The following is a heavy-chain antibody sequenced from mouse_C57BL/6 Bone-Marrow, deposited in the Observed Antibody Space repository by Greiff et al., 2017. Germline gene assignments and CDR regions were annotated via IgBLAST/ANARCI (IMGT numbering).Heavy chain of an antibody. D-gene: IGHD1-1*01. CDR2: ISSGGDYI. CDR1: GFTFSSYA. V-gene: IGHV5-9-1*02. CDR3: TREVASTTVVGWLTGKAMDY. Sequence: DVMLVESGEGLVKPGGSLKLSCAASGFTFSSYAMSWVRQTPEKRLEWVAYISSGGDYIYYADTVKGRFTISRDNARNTLYLQMSSLKSEDTAMYYCTREVASTTVVGWLTGKAMDYWGQGTSVTVSS. J-gene: IGHJ4*01.